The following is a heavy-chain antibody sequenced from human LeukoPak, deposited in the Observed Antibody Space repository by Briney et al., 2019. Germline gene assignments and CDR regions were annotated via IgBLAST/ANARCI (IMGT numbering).Heavy chain of an antibody. Sequence: GGSLRLSCAASGFTFSSYAMSWVRQAPGKGLEWVSGISGSGGSTYYADSVKGRFTISRDNSKNTLYVQMNSLRAEDTAVYYCAARSNNWYVLDNWGQGTLVTVSS. J-gene: IGHJ4*02. D-gene: IGHD6-13*01. CDR2: ISGSGGST. V-gene: IGHV3-23*01. CDR1: GFTFSSYA. CDR3: AARSNNWYVLDN.